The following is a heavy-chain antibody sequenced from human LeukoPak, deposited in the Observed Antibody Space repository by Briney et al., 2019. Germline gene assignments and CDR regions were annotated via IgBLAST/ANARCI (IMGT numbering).Heavy chain of an antibody. V-gene: IGHV3-30-3*01. CDR2: ISYDGSNK. CDR3: ARESIAVATTTYFDY. D-gene: IGHD6-19*01. CDR1: GFTFSSYA. Sequence: PGGSLRLSCAASGFTFSSYAVHWVRQAPGKGLEWVAVISYDGSNKYYADSVKGRFTISRDNSKNTLYLQMNSLRAEDTAVYYCARESIAVATTTYFDYWGQGTLVTVSS. J-gene: IGHJ4*02.